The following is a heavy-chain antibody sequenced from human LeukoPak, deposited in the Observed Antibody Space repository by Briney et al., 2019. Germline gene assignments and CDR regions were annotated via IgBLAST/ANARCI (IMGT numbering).Heavy chain of an antibody. J-gene: IGHJ4*02. Sequence: PRGSLRLSCAASGFTFTDYYMDWVRRAPGKGLEWVGRVRNKAAGYTTEYAASVKGRFTVSRDDSKNSLYLQMNSLKIEDTAVYYCANLYSAIGDWGQGTLVTVSS. CDR2: VRNKAAGYTT. CDR1: GFTFTDYY. D-gene: IGHD3-16*02. V-gene: IGHV3-72*01. CDR3: ANLYSAIGD.